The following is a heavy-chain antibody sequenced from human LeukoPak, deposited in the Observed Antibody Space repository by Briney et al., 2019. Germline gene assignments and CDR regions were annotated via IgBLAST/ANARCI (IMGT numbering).Heavy chain of an antibody. CDR2: ISGSGGST. Sequence: GGSLRLSCAASGFTFSSYAMSWVRQAPGKGLEWVSGISGSGGSTYYADSVKGRFTISRDNSKNTLYLQMNSLRAEDTAVYYCAKDPYSYGPYNWFDPWGQGTLVTVSS. CDR1: GFTFSSYA. CDR3: AKDPYSYGPYNWFDP. V-gene: IGHV3-23*01. J-gene: IGHJ5*02. D-gene: IGHD5-18*01.